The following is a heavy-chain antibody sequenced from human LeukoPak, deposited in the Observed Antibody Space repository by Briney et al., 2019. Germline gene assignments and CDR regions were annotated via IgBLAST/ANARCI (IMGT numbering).Heavy chain of an antibody. CDR3: ARSGYSYGHMTYYFDY. CDR2: ISGSGGST. D-gene: IGHD5-18*01. CDR1: GFTFSSYA. J-gene: IGHJ4*02. Sequence: GGSLRLSWAASGFTFSSYAMSWVRQAPGKGLEWVSAISGSGGSTYYADSVKGRFTISRDNSKNTLYLQMNSLRAEDTAVYYCARSGYSYGHMTYYFDYWGQGTLVTVSS. V-gene: IGHV3-23*01.